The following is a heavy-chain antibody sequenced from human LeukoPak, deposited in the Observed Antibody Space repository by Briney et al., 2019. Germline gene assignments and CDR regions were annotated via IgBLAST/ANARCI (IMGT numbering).Heavy chain of an antibody. Sequence: PGGSLRLSCAASGFTFSSYGMRWVRQAPGKGLEWVAVIWYDGSNKYYADSVKGRFTISRDNSKHTLYLQMNSLRAEDTAVYYCAKDSTPTIFGVVHDPKNNWFDLWGQGTLVTVSS. J-gene: IGHJ5*02. CDR3: AKDSTPTIFGVVHDPKNNWFDL. V-gene: IGHV3-33*06. CDR2: IWYDGSNK. D-gene: IGHD3-3*01. CDR1: GFTFSSYG.